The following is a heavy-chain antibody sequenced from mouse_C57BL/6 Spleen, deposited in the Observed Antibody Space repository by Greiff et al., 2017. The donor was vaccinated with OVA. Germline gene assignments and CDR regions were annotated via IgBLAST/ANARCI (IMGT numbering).Heavy chain of an antibody. V-gene: IGHV1-69*01. Sequence: VQLQQPGAELVMPGASVKLSCKASGYTFTSYWMHWVKQRPGQGLEWIGEIDPSDSYTNYNQKFKGKSTLTVDKSSSTAYMQLSSLTSEDSAVYYCARSYYYGSSQPAMDYWGQGTSVTVSS. CDR1: GYTFTSYW. CDR2: IDPSDSYT. D-gene: IGHD1-1*01. CDR3: ARSYYYGSSQPAMDY. J-gene: IGHJ4*01.